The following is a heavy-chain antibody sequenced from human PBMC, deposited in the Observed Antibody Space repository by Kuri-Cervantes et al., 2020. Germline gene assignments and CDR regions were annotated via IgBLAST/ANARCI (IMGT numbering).Heavy chain of an antibody. CDR1: GYTFTSYG. D-gene: IGHD3-3*01. CDR2: INPNSGGT. J-gene: IGHJ4*02. V-gene: IGHV1-2*02. CDR3: ARRTPDWRIDY. Sequence: ASVKVSCKASGYTFTSYGINWVRQAPGQGLEWMGWINPNSGGTNYAQKFQGRVTMTRDTSISTAYMELSRLRSDDTAVYYCARRTPDWRIDYWGQGTLVTVSS.